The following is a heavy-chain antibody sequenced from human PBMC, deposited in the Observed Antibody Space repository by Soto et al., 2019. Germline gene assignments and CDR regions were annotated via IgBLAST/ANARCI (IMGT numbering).Heavy chain of an antibody. J-gene: IGHJ4*02. CDR1: GFTFSNYW. D-gene: IGHD2-15*01. V-gene: IGHV3-74*01. Sequence: EMQLVESGGDLVQPGGSLRLSCAASGFTFSNYWIHWVRQAPGKGLVWVSRISTDGSTTNYADSVKGRFTISRDNAQNMGYLQMNSLRADDTAVYFCAKGPDCSGGGCYYPGDYWAQGTLVTVSS. CDR2: ISTDGSTT. CDR3: AKGPDCSGGGCYYPGDY.